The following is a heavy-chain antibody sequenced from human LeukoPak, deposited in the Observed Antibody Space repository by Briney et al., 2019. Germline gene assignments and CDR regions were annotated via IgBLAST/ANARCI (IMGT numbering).Heavy chain of an antibody. CDR2: IIPILGIA. V-gene: IGHV1-69*04. CDR1: GGTFSSYA. D-gene: IGHD2-21*02. CDR3: ARVPEGLHIVVVTAIHWYFDL. J-gene: IGHJ2*01. Sequence: ASVKVSCKASGGTFSSYAISWVRQAPGQGLEWMGRIIPILGIANYAQKFQGRVTITADKSTSTAYMELNSLRAEDTAVYYCARVPEGLHIVVVTAIHWYFDLWGRGTLVTVSS.